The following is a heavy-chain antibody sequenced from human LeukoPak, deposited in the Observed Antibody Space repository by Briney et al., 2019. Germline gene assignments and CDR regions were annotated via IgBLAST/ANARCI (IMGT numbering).Heavy chain of an antibody. CDR2: MNPNSGNT. Sequence: ATVKVSCKASGYTFTSYDINWVRQATGQGLEWMGWMNPNSGNTGYAQKFQGRVTMTRNTSISTAYMELSSLRSEDTAVYYCARGSVGPRGPLLRFLEWPTLTNQVYYYMDVWGNGTTVTVSS. J-gene: IGHJ6*03. D-gene: IGHD3-3*01. CDR3: ARGSVGPRGPLLRFLEWPTLTNQVYYYMDV. CDR1: GYTFTSYD. V-gene: IGHV1-8*01.